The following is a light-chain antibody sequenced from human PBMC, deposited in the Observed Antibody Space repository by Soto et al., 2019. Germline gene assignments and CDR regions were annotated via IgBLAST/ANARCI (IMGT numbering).Light chain of an antibody. CDR1: SNDVGAYNY. Sequence: SVLTQPASVSWSPGQSISISCTGSSNDVGAYNYVAWYQQKPGKAPKLSIYEVDNRPSGISHRFSGSKSGNTASLTISGLHTEDEADYYCSSYTVINTAVFGGGTKVTVL. V-gene: IGLV2-14*01. CDR2: EVD. CDR3: SSYTVINTAV. J-gene: IGLJ3*02.